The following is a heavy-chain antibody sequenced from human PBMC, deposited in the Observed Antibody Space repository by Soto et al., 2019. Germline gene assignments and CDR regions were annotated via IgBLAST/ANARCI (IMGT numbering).Heavy chain of an antibody. J-gene: IGHJ6*02. Sequence: ASVKVSCKASGYTFTSYDINWVRQATGQGLEWMGWMNPNSGNTGYAQKFQGRVTMTRNTSISTAYMEPSSLRSEDTAVYYCAGQRGYSYGVYGMDVWGQGTTVTVSS. V-gene: IGHV1-8*01. CDR1: GYTFTSYD. CDR3: AGQRGYSYGVYGMDV. CDR2: MNPNSGNT. D-gene: IGHD5-18*01.